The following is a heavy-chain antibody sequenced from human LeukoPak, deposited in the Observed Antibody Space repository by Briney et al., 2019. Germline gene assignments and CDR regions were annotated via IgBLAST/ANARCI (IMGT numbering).Heavy chain of an antibody. CDR1: GFTVSNTY. V-gene: IGHV3-53*01. Sequence: PGGSLRLSCAASGFTVSNTYMSWVRQVPGKGLEWVSVIYSGGSTYYADSVKGRFTISRDNSKNTLYLQMNSLRADDTAVYYCAREEQVMAGTLDYWGQGTLVTVPS. J-gene: IGHJ4*02. CDR2: IYSGGST. D-gene: IGHD1-14*01. CDR3: AREEQVMAGTLDY.